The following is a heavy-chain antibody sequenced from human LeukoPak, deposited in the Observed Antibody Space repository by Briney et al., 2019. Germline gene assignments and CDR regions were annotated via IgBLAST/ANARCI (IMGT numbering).Heavy chain of an antibody. CDR3: ARDAPSYKPSIAAAGSNWFDP. J-gene: IGHJ5*02. V-gene: IGHV3-30*03. CDR2: ISSDGSNK. CDR1: GFSFIYYG. D-gene: IGHD6-13*01. Sequence: PGTSLRLSCAASGFSFIYYGMVWVRQAPGKGLEWVAVISSDGSNKSYTDSVKGRFTISRDNAKNSLYLQMNSLRAEDTAVYYCARDAPSYKPSIAAAGSNWFDPWGQGTLVTVSS.